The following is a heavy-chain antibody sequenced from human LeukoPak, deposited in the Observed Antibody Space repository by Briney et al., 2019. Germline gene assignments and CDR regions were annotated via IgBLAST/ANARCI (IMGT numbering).Heavy chain of an antibody. D-gene: IGHD2-21*02. Sequence: SSETLSLTCTVSGGSISSDIYYWSWIRQHPGKGLEWIGYIESSGSTYYKASLKSRVTMSVDMSKNQFSLKVTSVSAADTAVYYCARGKYCGGSCYGGADYWGQGTLVIVSS. V-gene: IGHV4-31*03. CDR2: IESSGST. J-gene: IGHJ4*02. CDR1: GGSISSDIYY. CDR3: ARGKYCGGSCYGGADY.